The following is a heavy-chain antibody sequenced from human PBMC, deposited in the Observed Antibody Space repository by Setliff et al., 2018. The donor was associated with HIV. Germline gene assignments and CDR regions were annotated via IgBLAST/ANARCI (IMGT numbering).Heavy chain of an antibody. CDR1: GYTFNNYA. CDR2: INTNTGSP. D-gene: IGHD3-10*01. CDR3: ARGGDRMQIWSRFPFDI. J-gene: IGHJ3*02. Sequence: VKVSCKASGYTFNNYALYWVRQAPGQGFEWMGWINTNTGSPTYAQGFTRRFVFSLDPSVRTTYLQITGLKAEDTAVYYCARGGDRMQIWSRFPFDIWGQGTMVTVSS. V-gene: IGHV7-4-1*02.